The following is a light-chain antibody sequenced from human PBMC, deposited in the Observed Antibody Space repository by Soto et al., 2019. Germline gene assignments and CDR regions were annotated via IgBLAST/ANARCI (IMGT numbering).Light chain of an antibody. V-gene: IGLV1-47*01. CDR3: AAWDDSRYV. Sequence: QSVLTQPPSASGTPGQRVTISCSGSSSNIGSNYVYWYQQLPGTAPKLLIYRNNQRPSGVPDRFSGSKSGTSASLAISGFRSEDEADYYCAAWDDSRYVFGTGTKVTVL. CDR2: RNN. J-gene: IGLJ1*01. CDR1: SSNIGSNY.